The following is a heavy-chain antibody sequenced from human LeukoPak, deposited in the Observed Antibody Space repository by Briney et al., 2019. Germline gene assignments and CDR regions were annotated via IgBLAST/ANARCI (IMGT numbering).Heavy chain of an antibody. V-gene: IGHV1-46*01. CDR1: GYTFTSYY. J-gene: IGHJ4*02. CDR2: INPSCGSR. Sequence: ASVKVSCKASGYTFTSYYMHWVRQAPAQELEWMGIINPSCGSRSYAQKFQGRVTMTRDTSTSTVYMGLSSVRSEDTAVYYCARGAPLFDYYDSSGYPAPFDYWGQGTLVSVSS. D-gene: IGHD3-22*01. CDR3: ARGAPLFDYYDSSGYPAPFDY.